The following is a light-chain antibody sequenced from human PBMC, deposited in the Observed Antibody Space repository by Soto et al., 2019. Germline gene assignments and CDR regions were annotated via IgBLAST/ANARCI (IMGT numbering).Light chain of an antibody. CDR2: YDD. Sequence: QSVLTQPPSVSEAPRQRVTISCSGSSSNIGNNAVNWYQQLPGKAPKLLIYYDDLLPSGVSDRFSGSKSGTSDSLAISGLQSEDEADYYCAAWDDSLNGRVFGGGTKLTVL. CDR3: AAWDDSLNGRV. V-gene: IGLV1-36*01. CDR1: SSNIGNNA. J-gene: IGLJ2*01.